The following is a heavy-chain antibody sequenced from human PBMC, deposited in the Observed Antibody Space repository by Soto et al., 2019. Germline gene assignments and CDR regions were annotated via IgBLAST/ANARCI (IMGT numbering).Heavy chain of an antibody. D-gene: IGHD4-17*01. V-gene: IGHV3-74*01. J-gene: IGHJ4*02. Sequence: EVQLVESGGGLVQPGGSLRLSCAASGFTFSSYWMHWVRQAPGTGLVWVSRINSDGSSTSYADSVKGRFTISRDNAKNTLYLQMNSLRAEDTAVYYCARDYGDYDPYFDYWGQGTLVTVSS. CDR1: GFTFSSYW. CDR2: INSDGSST. CDR3: ARDYGDYDPYFDY.